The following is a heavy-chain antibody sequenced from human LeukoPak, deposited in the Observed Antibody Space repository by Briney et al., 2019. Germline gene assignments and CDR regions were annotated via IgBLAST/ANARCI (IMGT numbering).Heavy chain of an antibody. J-gene: IGHJ4*03. CDR1: GYTFSGYY. CDR3: ATDQYRGGYFDY. Sequence: SVKVSCKASGYTFSGYYMHWVRQAPGQGLEWMGWINPNSGGTNYAQKFQGRVTMTRDTSISTAYMELSRLRSDDTAVYYCATDQYRGGYFDYWGQGTMVTVSS. D-gene: IGHD1-1*01. V-gene: IGHV1-2*02. CDR2: INPNSGGT.